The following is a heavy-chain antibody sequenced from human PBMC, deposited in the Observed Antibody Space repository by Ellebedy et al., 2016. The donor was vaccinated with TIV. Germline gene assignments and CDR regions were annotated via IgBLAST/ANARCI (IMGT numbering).Heavy chain of an antibody. CDR3: ARDMVQGMVARYLWFDY. V-gene: IGHV1-18*01. D-gene: IGHD1-26*01. J-gene: IGHJ4*02. CDR2: ISAYTGNT. Sequence: ASVKVSCKASGYAFASYIISWVRQAPGQGLEWMGWISAYTGNTNYAQKFRARVSMTTATSTSTAYMELRSLTSDDTAVYYCARDMVQGMVARYLWFDYWGQGTLVTVSS. CDR1: GYAFASYI.